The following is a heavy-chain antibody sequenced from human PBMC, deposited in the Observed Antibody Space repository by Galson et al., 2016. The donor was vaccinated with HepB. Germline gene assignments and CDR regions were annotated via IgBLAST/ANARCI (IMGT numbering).Heavy chain of an antibody. CDR3: AGGRPYFDSDESSDFDY. CDR2: IIVMFGTA. D-gene: IGHD3-22*01. CDR1: GDTFSNYV. V-gene: IGHV1-69*01. J-gene: IGHJ4*02. Sequence: SGDTFSNYVISWVRQAPGQGLEWMGGIIVMFGTANYAQKFQGRVKITADESTSTAYMELSSLRSEDTAVYYCAGGRPYFDSDESSDFDYWGQGTLVAVSS.